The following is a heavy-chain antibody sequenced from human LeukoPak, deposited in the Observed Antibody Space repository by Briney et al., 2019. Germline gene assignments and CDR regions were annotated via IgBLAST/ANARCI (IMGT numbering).Heavy chain of an antibody. J-gene: IGHJ4*02. CDR1: GGSFSGYY. Sequence: TASETLSLTCAVYGGSFSGYYWSWIRQPPGKGLEWIGEINHSGSTNYNPSLKSRVTISVDTSKNQFSLKLSSVTAADTAVYYCARRGGDIISWGQGTLVTVSS. D-gene: IGHD2/OR15-2a*01. CDR2: INHSGST. V-gene: IGHV4-34*01. CDR3: ARRGGDIIS.